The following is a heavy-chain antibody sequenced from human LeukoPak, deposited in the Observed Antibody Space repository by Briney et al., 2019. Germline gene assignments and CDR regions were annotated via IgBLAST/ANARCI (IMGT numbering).Heavy chain of an antibody. CDR3: ARDYGDYPYNWFDP. CDR1: GYTFTGYY. CDR2: INPNSGDT. J-gene: IGHJ5*02. D-gene: IGHD4-17*01. V-gene: IGHV1-2*02. Sequence: ASVKVSCKASGYTFTGYYMHWVRQAPGQGLEWMGWINPNSGDTNYAQKFQGRVTMTRDTSITTAYMELSRLRSDDTAVYYCARDYGDYPYNWFDPWGQGTLVTVSS.